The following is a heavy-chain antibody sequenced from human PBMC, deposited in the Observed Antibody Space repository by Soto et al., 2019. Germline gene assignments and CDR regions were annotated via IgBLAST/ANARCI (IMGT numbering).Heavy chain of an antibody. J-gene: IGHJ4*02. CDR3: ARSGYSYGYEDY. Sequence: QVQLVQSGAEVKKPGASVKVSCKASGYTFTSYAMHWVRQAPGQRLEWMGWINAGNGNTKYSQKFQGRVTITRDTTASTAYMELSSLRSEDTAVYYCARSGYSYGYEDYWGQGTLVTVSS. CDR1: GYTFTSYA. V-gene: IGHV1-3*01. CDR2: INAGNGNT. D-gene: IGHD5-18*01.